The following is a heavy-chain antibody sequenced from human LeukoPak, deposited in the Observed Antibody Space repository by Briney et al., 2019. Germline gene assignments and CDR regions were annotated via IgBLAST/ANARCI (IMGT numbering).Heavy chain of an antibody. Sequence: GGSLRLSCAASGFTFSTYSVNWVRQAPGKGLEWVSSISSSSTSIYYADSVKGRFTISRDNAKNSLYLQMNSLRAEDTAVYYCARVGGARAFDIWGQGTMVTVSS. V-gene: IGHV3-21*01. CDR1: GFTFSTYS. CDR3: ARVGGARAFDI. D-gene: IGHD4/OR15-4a*01. CDR2: ISSSSTSI. J-gene: IGHJ3*02.